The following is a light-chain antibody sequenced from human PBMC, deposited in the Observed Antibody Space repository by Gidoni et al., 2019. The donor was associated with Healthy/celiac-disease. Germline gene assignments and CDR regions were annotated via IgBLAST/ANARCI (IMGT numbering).Light chain of an antibody. J-gene: IGKJ2*01. CDR1: QSISSW. CDR3: QQYNSYSYT. V-gene: IGKV1-5*03. Sequence: DIQMTQSPSTLSASVGDRVTITCRNSQSISSWLSWYQQKPGKAPKLLIYKASSLESVAPSRFSGSGSGTEFTLTISSLQPDDFATYYCQQYNSYSYTFGQGTKLEIK. CDR2: KAS.